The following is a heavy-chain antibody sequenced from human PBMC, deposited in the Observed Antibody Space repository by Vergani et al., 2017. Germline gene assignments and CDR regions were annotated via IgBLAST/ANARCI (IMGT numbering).Heavy chain of an antibody. CDR2: ISYDGSNK. D-gene: IGHD2-2*01. Sequence: QVQLVESGGGVVQPGRSLRLSCAASGFTFSSFGMHWVRQAPGKGLEWVAVISYDGSNKYYADSVKGRFTISRDNSKSTLYLQMNSLRAEDTAVYYCAKDIVVVPAASTFTDDAFYIWGQGTMVTVSS. J-gene: IGHJ3*02. CDR3: AKDIVVVPAASTFTDDAFYI. V-gene: IGHV3-30*18. CDR1: GFTFSSFG.